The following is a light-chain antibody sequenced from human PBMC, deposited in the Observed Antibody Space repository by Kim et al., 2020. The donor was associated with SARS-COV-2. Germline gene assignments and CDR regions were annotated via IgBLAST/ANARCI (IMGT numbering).Light chain of an antibody. CDR1: QSISRN. Sequence: EIVLTQSPATLSLSPGERATLSCRASQSISRNLGWYQQKPGQAPRLLIYDASNRATGIPARFSGSGSGTDFTLTISSLEPEDFAVYYCQQRSNWPLTFGGGTKVDIK. CDR2: DAS. V-gene: IGKV3-11*01. CDR3: QQRSNWPLT. J-gene: IGKJ4*01.